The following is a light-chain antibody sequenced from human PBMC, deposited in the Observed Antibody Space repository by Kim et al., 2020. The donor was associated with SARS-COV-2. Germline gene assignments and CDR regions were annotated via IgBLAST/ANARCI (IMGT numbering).Light chain of an antibody. J-gene: IGLJ2*01. CDR1: SSNIGNNY. V-gene: IGLV1-51*01. Sequence: QSVLTQPPSVSAAPGQKVTISCSGSSSNIGNNYVSWYQQLPETAPKLLIYDNNKRPSGIPDRFSGSKSGTSATLGITGLQTGDEADYYCGTWDSSLSAVVIGAGTKLTVL. CDR3: GTWDSSLSAVV. CDR2: DNN.